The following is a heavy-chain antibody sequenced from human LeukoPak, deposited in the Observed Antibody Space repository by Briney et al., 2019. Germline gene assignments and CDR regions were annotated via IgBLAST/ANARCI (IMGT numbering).Heavy chain of an antibody. Sequence: GESLKISFKGSGYSFTSYWIGWVRQMPGKGLEWMGIIYPGDSDTRYSPSFQGQVTISADKSISTAYLQWSSLKASDTAMYYCARRIDSSSWYNWFDPWGQGTLVTVSS. V-gene: IGHV5-51*01. D-gene: IGHD6-13*01. J-gene: IGHJ5*02. CDR2: IYPGDSDT. CDR1: GYSFTSYW. CDR3: ARRIDSSSWYNWFDP.